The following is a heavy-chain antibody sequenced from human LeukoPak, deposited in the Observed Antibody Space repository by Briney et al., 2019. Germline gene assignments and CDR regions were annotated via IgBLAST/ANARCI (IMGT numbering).Heavy chain of an antibody. Sequence: GASVKVSCKASGYTFTGYYMHWVRQAPGQGLEWMGWINPNSGGTNYAQKFQGRVTMTRDTSISTAYMELSRLRSDDTAVYYCARSYGGRQFYRHFDYWGQGTLVTVSS. J-gene: IGHJ4*02. D-gene: IGHD3-16*01. CDR3: ARSYGGRQFYRHFDY. CDR1: GYTFTGYY. CDR2: INPNSGGT. V-gene: IGHV1-2*02.